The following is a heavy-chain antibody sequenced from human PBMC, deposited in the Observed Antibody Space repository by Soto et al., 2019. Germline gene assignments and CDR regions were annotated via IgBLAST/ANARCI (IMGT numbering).Heavy chain of an antibody. V-gene: IGHV4-59*08. D-gene: IGHD3-10*01. CDR2: VHHSWGS. Sequence: QVQLQESGPGLVKPSETLSLSCTVSGGSISSYYWSWFRQSPGKRMEWIGYVHHSWGSSYNPSLQTRVAISLDTSKSQFSLKVPSVTATDTAVYYCARPGFGPLHGLVDVWGQGTTVTVPS. CDR1: GGSISSYY. CDR3: ARPGFGPLHGLVDV. J-gene: IGHJ6*02.